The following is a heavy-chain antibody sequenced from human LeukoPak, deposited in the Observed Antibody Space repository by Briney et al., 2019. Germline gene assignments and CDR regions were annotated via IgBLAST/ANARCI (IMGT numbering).Heavy chain of an antibody. CDR3: AKRGGYETMAAFDY. CDR1: GFTFNSYA. D-gene: IGHD3-10*01. J-gene: IGHJ4*02. CDR2: ISPSGTDT. Sequence: GGSLRLSCAASGFTFNSYAMSWVRLAPGKGLEWVSAISPSGTDTYYADSVKGRFTISRDNSKNTLYLQMSSLRAEDSAVYYCAKRGGYETMAAFDYWGQGTLVTVSS. V-gene: IGHV3-23*01.